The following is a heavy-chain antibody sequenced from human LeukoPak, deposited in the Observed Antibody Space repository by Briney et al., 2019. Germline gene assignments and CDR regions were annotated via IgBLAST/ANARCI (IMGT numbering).Heavy chain of an antibody. D-gene: IGHD1-20*01. V-gene: IGHV4-61*02. Sequence: SETLSLTCTVSGCSISSGSYYWSWIRQPAGKGLEWIGRIYTSGSTNYNPSLKSRVTISVDTSKNQFSPKLRCVTAADTAVYYCARVDSWNYDGMDVWGQGTTVTVSS. CDR1: GCSISSGSYY. CDR3: ARVDSWNYDGMDV. J-gene: IGHJ6*02. CDR2: IYTSGST.